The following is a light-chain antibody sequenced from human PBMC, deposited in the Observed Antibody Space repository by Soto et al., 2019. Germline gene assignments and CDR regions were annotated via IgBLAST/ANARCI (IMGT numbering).Light chain of an antibody. CDR1: QDIRNF. V-gene: IGKV1-27*01. Sequence: DIQLTQSPSSLSASVGDRVTISCRASQDIRNFLAWYQQKPGKPPKVLIYAASTLQSGVPSRFSRSGSGTDFALNITSMQPEDVASNHSQKHSGILTITFGPENK. CDR3: QKHSGILTIT. CDR2: AAS. J-gene: IGKJ3*01.